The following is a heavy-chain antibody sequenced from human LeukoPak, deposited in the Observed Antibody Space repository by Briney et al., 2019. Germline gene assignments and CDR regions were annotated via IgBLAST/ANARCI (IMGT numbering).Heavy chain of an antibody. Sequence: ASVQVSCKASRGTLLSYAISWVRQAPGQGLEWMGGIIPILGTAKYAQKFQGRVTITADESTRTAYVELSSLRYEDTTVFYCARVRAFSGGRCYDYWGQGTLVTVSS. V-gene: IGHV1-69*13. J-gene: IGHJ4*02. D-gene: IGHD2-15*01. CDR2: IIPILGTA. CDR3: ARVRAFSGGRCYDY. CDR1: RGTLLSYA.